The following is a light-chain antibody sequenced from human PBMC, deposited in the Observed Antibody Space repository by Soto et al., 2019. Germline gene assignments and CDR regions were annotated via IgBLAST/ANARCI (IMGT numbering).Light chain of an antibody. CDR3: CSYACSSTLV. Sequence: QSALTQPASVSGSPGQSITISCTGTSSDVGSYNLVSWYQQHPGKAPKLMIYEGSKRTSGVSNRFSGSKSGNTASLTISGLQAEDEADYYCCSYACSSTLVFGGGTKVTVL. CDR1: SSDVGSYNL. J-gene: IGLJ2*01. CDR2: EGS. V-gene: IGLV2-23*01.